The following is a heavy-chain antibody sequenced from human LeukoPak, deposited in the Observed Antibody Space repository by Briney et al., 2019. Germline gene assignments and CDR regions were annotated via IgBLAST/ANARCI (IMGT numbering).Heavy chain of an antibody. CDR2: INPNTGGT. V-gene: IGHV1-2*02. J-gene: IGHJ4*02. Sequence: ASVKVSCKASGYTFTGYYMHWVRQAPGQGLEWMGWINPNTGGTNYAQNFQGRVTMTRDTSISTAYMELSRLGSDDTAVYYCTRAVAGDYCVYWGQGTLVTVSS. CDR1: GYTFTGYY. D-gene: IGHD2-15*01. CDR3: TRAVAGDYCVY.